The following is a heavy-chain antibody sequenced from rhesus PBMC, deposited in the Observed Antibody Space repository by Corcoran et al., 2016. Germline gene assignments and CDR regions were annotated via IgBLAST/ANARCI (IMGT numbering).Heavy chain of an antibody. D-gene: IGHD5-24*01. Sequence: EVQLVESGGGLVQPGGSLRLSCAASGFTFSNYWMSWVRQAPGKGLDWVCLIKNKADVGTAAYAESVKGRFTISRDDSKNTLYLQMNSLKTEDTAVYYCTRGGGTAGTVYWGQGVLVTVSS. CDR2: IKNKADVGTA. J-gene: IGHJ4*01. CDR3: TRGGGTAGTVY. CDR1: GFTFSNYW. V-gene: IGHV3-16*01.